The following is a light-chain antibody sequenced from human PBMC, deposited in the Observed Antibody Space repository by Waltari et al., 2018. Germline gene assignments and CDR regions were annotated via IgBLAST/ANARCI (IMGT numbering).Light chain of an antibody. V-gene: IGKV4-1*01. Sequence: DIVMTQSPDSLAVSLGERATINCKSSQSVLYSSNNKDYLAWYQQKPGQPPKLRIYWASIRESGVPDRFSGSGSGTDFTLTISSLQAEDVAVYYCQQYYSNPQTFGQGTKLEIK. CDR1: QSVLYSSNNKDY. CDR2: WAS. CDR3: QQYYSNPQT. J-gene: IGKJ2*01.